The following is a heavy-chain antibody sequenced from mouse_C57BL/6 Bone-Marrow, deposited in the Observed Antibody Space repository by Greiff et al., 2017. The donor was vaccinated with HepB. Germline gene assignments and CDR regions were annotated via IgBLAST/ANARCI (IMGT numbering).Heavy chain of an antibody. CDR3: ARGDYEKKFAY. CDR1: GYTFTSYW. D-gene: IGHD2-4*01. J-gene: IGHJ3*01. Sequence: QVQLQQPGAELVKPGASVKLSCKASGYTFTSYWMQWVKQRPGQGLEWIGEIDPSDSYTNYNQKFKGKATLTVDTSSGTAYMQLSSLTSEDSAVYYCARGDYEKKFAYWGQGTLVTVSA. V-gene: IGHV1-50*01. CDR2: IDPSDSYT.